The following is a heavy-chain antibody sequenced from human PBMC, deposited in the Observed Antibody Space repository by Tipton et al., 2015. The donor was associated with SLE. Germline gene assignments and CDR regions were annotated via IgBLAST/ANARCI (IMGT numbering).Heavy chain of an antibody. Sequence: LRLSCTVSGGSISSGDYYWSWIRQPPGKGLEWIGYIYYSGSTYYNPSLKSRVTISVDTSKNQFSLKLSSVTAADTAVYYCARDIITMIVVVYDAFDIWGQGTMVTVSS. J-gene: IGHJ3*02. CDR3: ARDIITMIVVVYDAFDI. V-gene: IGHV4-30-4*01. CDR1: GGSISSGDYY. CDR2: IYYSGST. D-gene: IGHD3-22*01.